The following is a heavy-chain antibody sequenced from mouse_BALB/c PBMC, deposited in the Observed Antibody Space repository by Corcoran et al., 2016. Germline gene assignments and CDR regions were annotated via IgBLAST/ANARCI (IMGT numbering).Heavy chain of an antibody. CDR3: AREGLTTVVARFDY. J-gene: IGHJ2*01. CDR2: VNPYNGGT. D-gene: IGHD1-1*01. CDR1: GYTFTDYY. Sequence: EVQLQQSGPELVKPGASVKMSCKASGYTFTDYYMDWVKQSHGESFEWIGRVNPYNGGTSYNQKFKGKATLTVDKSSSTAYMALNSLTSEDSAVYYCAREGLTTVVARFDYWGQGTTLTVSS. V-gene: IGHV1-19*01.